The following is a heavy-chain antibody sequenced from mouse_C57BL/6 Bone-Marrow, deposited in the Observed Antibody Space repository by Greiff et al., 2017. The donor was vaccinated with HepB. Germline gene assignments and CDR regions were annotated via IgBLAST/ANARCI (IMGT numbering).Heavy chain of an antibody. J-gene: IGHJ4*01. Sequence: QVQLQQPGAELVRPGSSVKLSCKASGYTFTSYWMDWVKQRPGQGLEWIGNIYPSDSETHYNQKFKDKATLTVDKSSSTAYMQLSSLTSEDSAVYYCARRLLWLRRDAMDYWGQGTSVTVSS. CDR2: IYPSDSET. CDR1: GYTFTSYW. D-gene: IGHD2-2*01. V-gene: IGHV1-61*01. CDR3: ARRLLWLRRDAMDY.